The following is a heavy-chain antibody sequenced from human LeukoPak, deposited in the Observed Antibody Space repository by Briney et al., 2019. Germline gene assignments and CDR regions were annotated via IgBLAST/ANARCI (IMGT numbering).Heavy chain of an antibody. V-gene: IGHV1-2*02. CDR3: ANSLGYYFDY. CDR2: INPHSGGT. D-gene: IGHD5-18*01. CDR1: GYTFIVYY. J-gene: IGHJ4*02. Sequence: ASVKVSCKASGYTFIVYYIHWVRQAPGQGLEWMGWINPHSGGTNYAQKFQGRVTMTRDTSISTAYMELSRLRSDDTAVYHCANSLGYYFDYWGQGTLVTVSS.